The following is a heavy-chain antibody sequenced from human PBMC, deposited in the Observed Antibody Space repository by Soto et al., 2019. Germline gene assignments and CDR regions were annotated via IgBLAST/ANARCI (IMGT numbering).Heavy chain of an antibody. Sequence: LRLSCAASGSTFSSYQMNWVRQAPGKGLEWVSSIDSRSIYLYYADSLKGRFTISRDNAKNSLFLQINNLRAEDTAVYYCARDILDSSGYYIYSFDSWGQGTLVTVSS. CDR1: GSTFSSYQ. V-gene: IGHV3-21*01. CDR3: ARDILDSSGYYIYSFDS. CDR2: IDSRSIYL. J-gene: IGHJ4*02. D-gene: IGHD3-22*01.